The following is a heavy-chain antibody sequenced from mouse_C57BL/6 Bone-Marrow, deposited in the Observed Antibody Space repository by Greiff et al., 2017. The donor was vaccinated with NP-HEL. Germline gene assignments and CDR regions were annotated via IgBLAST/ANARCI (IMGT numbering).Heavy chain of an antibody. CDR2: ISDGGSYT. D-gene: IGHD3-2*02. J-gene: IGHJ2*01. CDR3: ARVAQAFDY. Sequence: EVQRVESGGGLVKPGGSLKLSCAASGFTFSSYAMSWVRQTPEKRLEWVATISDGGSYTYYPDNVKGRFTISRDNAKNNLYLQMRHLKSEDTAMYYCARVAQAFDYWGQGTTLTVSS. CDR1: GFTFSSYA. V-gene: IGHV5-4*01.